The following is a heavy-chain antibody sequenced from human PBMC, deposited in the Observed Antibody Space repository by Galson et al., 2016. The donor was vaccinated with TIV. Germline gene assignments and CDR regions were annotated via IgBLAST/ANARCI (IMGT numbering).Heavy chain of an antibody. D-gene: IGHD5-18*01. J-gene: IGHJ6*02. CDR2: FIPLFGTP. CDR1: GDTFLSYP. CDR3: AKDRNTAMDTYHQYYGMDV. V-gene: IGHV1-69*01. Sequence: QSGAEVTKPGESLRISCKASGDTFLSYPLNWVRQAPGQGLEWMGGFIPLFGTPNYAQKFQGRVTITADESTSTVHMELSSLRSEDTAVYYCAKDRNTAMDTYHQYYGMDVWGQGTTVTVSS.